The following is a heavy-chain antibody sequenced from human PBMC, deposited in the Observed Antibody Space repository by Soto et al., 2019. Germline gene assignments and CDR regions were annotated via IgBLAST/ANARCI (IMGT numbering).Heavy chain of an antibody. CDR2: IYYDGST. CDR1: EGTIVDHG. D-gene: IGHD6-25*01. Sequence: SQPHSLTRTVAEGTIVDHGWRRIRQKTGKGLEWIGYIYYDGSTSYNPSLRSRVTISVDTSKNQFSLILSSVTSADTAVYYCARDQLSSGLYVWFDPWGQGTLVTVSS. V-gene: IGHV4-59*11. CDR3: ARDQLSSGLYVWFDP. J-gene: IGHJ5*02.